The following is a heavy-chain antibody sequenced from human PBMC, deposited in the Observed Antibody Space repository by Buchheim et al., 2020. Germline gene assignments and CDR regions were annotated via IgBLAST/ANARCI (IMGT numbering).Heavy chain of an antibody. Sequence: QVQLVESGGGLVKPGGSLRLSCAASGFTFSDYYMSWIRQAPGKGLEWVSYISSSSSTIYYADSVKGRFTISRDNAKNSLYLQMNSLRDEDTAVYYCARESGSHLAARRGMGYYYGMDVWGQGTT. V-gene: IGHV3-11*04. CDR3: ARESGSHLAARRGMGYYYGMDV. CDR2: ISSSSSTI. CDR1: GFTFSDYY. D-gene: IGHD6-6*01. J-gene: IGHJ6*02.